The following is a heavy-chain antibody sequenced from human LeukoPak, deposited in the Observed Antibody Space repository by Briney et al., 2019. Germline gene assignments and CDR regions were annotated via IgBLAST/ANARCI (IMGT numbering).Heavy chain of an antibody. CDR3: ARASDGDYIRFDY. V-gene: IGHV5-51*01. D-gene: IGHD4-17*01. CDR2: IYPGDSDT. J-gene: IGHJ4*02. Sequence: GASLKISCKGSGYSFTSYWIGWVRQLPGKGLEWMGIIYPGDSDTRYSPSFQGQVTISADKSISTAYLQWSSLKASDTAMYYCARASDGDYIRFDYWGQGTLVTVSS. CDR1: GYSFTSYW.